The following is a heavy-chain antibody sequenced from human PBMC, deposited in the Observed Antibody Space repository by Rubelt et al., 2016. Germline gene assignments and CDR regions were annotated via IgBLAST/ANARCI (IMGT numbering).Heavy chain of an antibody. Sequence: VQLVESGGGLVQPGGSLRLSCAASGFTFSSYAMSWVRQAQGKGLEWVAFIWYDGGNKYYEDSVKGKFRISRDNSKNTLYLQMNSLRAEDTAVFYCARDRYSSLGYIDYWGQGTLVTVSS. CDR2: IWYDGGNK. J-gene: IGHJ4*02. CDR1: GFTFSSYA. V-gene: IGHV3-30*02. CDR3: ARDRYSSLGYIDY. D-gene: IGHD6-13*01.